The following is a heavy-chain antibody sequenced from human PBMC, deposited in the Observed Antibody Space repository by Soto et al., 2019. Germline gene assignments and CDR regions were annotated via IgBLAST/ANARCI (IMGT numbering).Heavy chain of an antibody. CDR2: IYYSGST. J-gene: IGHJ6*02. D-gene: IGHD3-3*01. CDR1: GGSISSGDYY. CDR3: ARVASDFWSGSHQRDYYYGMDV. Sequence: SETLSLTCTVSGGSISSGDYYWSWIRQPPGKGLEWIGYIYYSGSTYYNPSLKSRVTISVDTSKNQFSLKLSSVTAADTAVYYCARVASDFWSGSHQRDYYYGMDVWGQGTTVTVSS. V-gene: IGHV4-30-4*01.